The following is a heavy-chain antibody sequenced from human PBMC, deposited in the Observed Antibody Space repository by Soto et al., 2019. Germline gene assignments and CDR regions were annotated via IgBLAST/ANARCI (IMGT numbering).Heavy chain of an antibody. D-gene: IGHD3-16*01. CDR2: ISYDGSNK. J-gene: IGHJ4*02. V-gene: IGHV3-30*03. CDR3: ATLYYFDY. Sequence: SGGSLRLSCAASGFTFSSYGMHWVRQAPGKGLEWVAVISYDGSNKYYADSVKGRFTISRDNSKNTLYLQMNSLRAEDTAVYYCATLYYFDYWGQGTLVTVSS. CDR1: GFTFSSYG.